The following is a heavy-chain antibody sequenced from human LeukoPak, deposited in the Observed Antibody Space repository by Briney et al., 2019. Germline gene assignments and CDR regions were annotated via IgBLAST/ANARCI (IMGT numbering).Heavy chain of an antibody. V-gene: IGHV1-2*04. Sequence: ASVKVSCKASGYTFTGYYMHWVRQAPGQGLEWMGWINPNSGGTNYAQKFQGWVTMTRDTSISIAYMELSRLRSDDTAVYYCARSGRTGTTGDYWGQGTLVTVSS. CDR1: GYTFTGYY. CDR2: INPNSGGT. D-gene: IGHD1-1*01. J-gene: IGHJ4*02. CDR3: ARSGRTGTTGDY.